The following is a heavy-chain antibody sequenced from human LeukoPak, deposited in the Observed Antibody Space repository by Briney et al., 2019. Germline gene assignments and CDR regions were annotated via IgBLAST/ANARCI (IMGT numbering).Heavy chain of an antibody. CDR1: GFTFSSYS. CDR2: ISSSSSYI. J-gene: IGHJ3*02. Sequence: GGSLRLSCAASGFTFSSYSMNWVRQAPGKGLEWVSSISSSSSYIHSADSVRGRFTISRDNAKNSLFLQLNSLRAEDTAVYYCARDEWGDAFDIWGQGTMVTVFS. V-gene: IGHV3-21*01. CDR3: ARDEWGDAFDI. D-gene: IGHD1-26*01.